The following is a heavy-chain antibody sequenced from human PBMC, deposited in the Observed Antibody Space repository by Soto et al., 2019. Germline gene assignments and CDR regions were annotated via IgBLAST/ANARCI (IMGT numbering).Heavy chain of an antibody. CDR1: GFTFSSYG. CDR3: AKARGYSYGLGIDY. V-gene: IGHV3-30*18. CDR2: ISYDGSNK. Sequence: GGSLRLSCAASGFTFSSYGMHWVRQAPGKGLEWVAVISYDGSNKYYADSVKGRFTISRDNSKNTLYLQMNSLRAEDTAVYYCAKARGYSYGLGIDYWGQGTLVTVSS. J-gene: IGHJ4*02. D-gene: IGHD5-18*01.